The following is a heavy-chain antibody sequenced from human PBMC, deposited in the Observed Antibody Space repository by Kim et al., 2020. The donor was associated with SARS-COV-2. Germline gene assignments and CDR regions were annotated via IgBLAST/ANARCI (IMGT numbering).Heavy chain of an antibody. CDR2: IMQDGSDK. D-gene: IGHD1-1*01. CDR1: GFTFEHYY. Sequence: WGSLRLSCAASGFTFEHYYMSWVRQAPGKGLEWVANIMQDGSDKFYVDSVKGRFTISRDNAKSSLYLQLNSLRVEDTAIYYCARVKTGTTPWFDSWGLGTLVTVSS. CDR3: ARVKTGTTPWFDS. V-gene: IGHV3-7*01. J-gene: IGHJ5*01.